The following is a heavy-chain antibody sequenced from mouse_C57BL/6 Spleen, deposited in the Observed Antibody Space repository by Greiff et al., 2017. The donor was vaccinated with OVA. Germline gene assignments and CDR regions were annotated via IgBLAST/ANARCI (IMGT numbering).Heavy chain of an antibody. D-gene: IGHD2-2*01. CDR2: ISYDGSN. Sequence: DVKLQESGPGLVKPSQSLSLTCSVTGYSITSGYYWNWIRQFPGNKLEWMGYISYDGSNNYNPSLKNRISITRDTSKNQFFLKLNSVTTEDTATYYCARDTVTTHFDVWGTGTTVTVSS. CDR1: GYSITSGYY. V-gene: IGHV3-6*01. J-gene: IGHJ1*03. CDR3: ARDTVTTHFDV.